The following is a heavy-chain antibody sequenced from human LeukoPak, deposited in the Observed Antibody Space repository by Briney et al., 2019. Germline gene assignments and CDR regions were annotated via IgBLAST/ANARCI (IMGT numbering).Heavy chain of an antibody. CDR3: ARDGSGNSNYFDY. V-gene: IGHV4-30-2*01. Sequence: SETLSLTCAVSGGSISSGGYSWSWIRQPPGKGLEWIGYIYHSGSTYYNPSLKSRVTISVDTSKNQFSLKLSSVTAADTAVYYCARDGSGNSNYFDYWGQGPLVTVSS. CDR2: IYHSGST. J-gene: IGHJ4*02. D-gene: IGHD3-10*01. CDR1: GGSISSGGYS.